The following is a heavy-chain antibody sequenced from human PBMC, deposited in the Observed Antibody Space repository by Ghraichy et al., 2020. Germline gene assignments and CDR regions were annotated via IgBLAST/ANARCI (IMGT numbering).Heavy chain of an antibody. J-gene: IGHJ6*02. Sequence: ASVKVSCKASGYTFTSYYMHWVRQAPGQGLEWMGIINPRGGSTSYAQRFQGRVTMTRDTSTSIVYMELSSLRSEDTAVYYCARISGSSYYSNGMDVWGQGTTVTVSS. CDR3: ARISGSSYYSNGMDV. D-gene: IGHD1-26*01. CDR1: GYTFTSYY. V-gene: IGHV1-46*01. CDR2: INPRGGST.